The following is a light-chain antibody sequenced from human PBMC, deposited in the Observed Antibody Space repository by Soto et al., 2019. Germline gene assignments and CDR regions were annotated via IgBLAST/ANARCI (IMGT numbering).Light chain of an antibody. J-gene: IGKJ5*01. CDR2: DAY. CDR3: QQRSNWPPIT. V-gene: IGKV3-11*01. CDR1: QSVSIY. Sequence: EILLTQSPATLSLSPGERATLSCRASQSVSIYLAWYQQRPGQAPRLLIYDAYNRATGIPDRFSGSGSGTDFTLTIRRLEPEDFAVYYCQQRSNWPPITFGKGTRLEIK.